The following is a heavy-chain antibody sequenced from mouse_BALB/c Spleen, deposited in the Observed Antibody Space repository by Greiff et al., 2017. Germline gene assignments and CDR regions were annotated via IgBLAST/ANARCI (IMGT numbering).Heavy chain of an antibody. V-gene: IGHV2-2*02. J-gene: IGHJ4*01. CDR3: ARELRGIFYAMDY. D-gene: IGHD1-1*01. CDR2: IWSGGST. Sequence: VHLVESGPGLVQPSQSLSITCTVSGFSLTSYGVHWVRQSPGKGLEWLGVIWSGGSTDYNAAFISRLSISKDNSKSQVFFKMNSLQANDTAIYYCARELRGIFYAMDYWGQGTSVTVSS. CDR1: GFSLTSYG.